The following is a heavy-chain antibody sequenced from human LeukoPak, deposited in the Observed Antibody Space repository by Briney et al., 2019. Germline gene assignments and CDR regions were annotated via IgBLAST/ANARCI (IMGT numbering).Heavy chain of an antibody. CDR3: ARLVEMATIIDY. CDR2: IYYSGST. CDR1: GGSISSYY. D-gene: IGHD5-24*01. V-gene: IGHV4-59*08. Sequence: PETLSLTCTVSGGSISSYYWSWIRQPPGKGLEWIGYIYYSGSTNYNPSLKSRVTISTDTSKNQFSLKLSSVTAADTAVYYCARLVEMATIIDYWGQGTLVTVSS. J-gene: IGHJ4*02.